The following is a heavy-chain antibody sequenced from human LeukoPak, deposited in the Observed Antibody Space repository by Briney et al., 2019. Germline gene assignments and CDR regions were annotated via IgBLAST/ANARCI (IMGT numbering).Heavy chain of an antibody. D-gene: IGHD5-24*01. J-gene: IGHJ4*02. Sequence: GGSLRLSCAASGFTFSAYWMSWVRQAPGKGLEWVANIKQDGSEKYYVDSVRGRFTISRDNAKNSLYLQMNSLRPDDTAVYYCATRKTTIVGDWFDYWGQGTLVAVSS. V-gene: IGHV3-7*01. CDR3: ATRKTTIVGDWFDY. CDR1: GFTFSAYW. CDR2: IKQDGSEK.